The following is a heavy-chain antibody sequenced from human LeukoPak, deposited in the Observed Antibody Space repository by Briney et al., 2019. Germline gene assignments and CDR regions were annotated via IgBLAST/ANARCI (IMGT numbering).Heavy chain of an antibody. CDR3: ATDYPHFTMVRGVINY. CDR2: FNPEDGET. J-gene: IGHJ4*02. V-gene: IGHV1-24*01. CDR1: GYTFTVFS. D-gene: IGHD3-10*01. Sequence: ASVKVSRKVSGYTFTVFSMHWVRQAPGKGLEWMGGFNPEDGETNYAQKFQGRVTMTEDTSTGTAYMELRSLRSEDTAVYYCATDYPHFTMVRGVINYWGQGTLVTVSS.